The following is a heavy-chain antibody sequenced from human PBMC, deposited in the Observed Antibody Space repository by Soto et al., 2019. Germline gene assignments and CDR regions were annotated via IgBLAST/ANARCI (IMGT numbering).Heavy chain of an antibody. D-gene: IGHD2-8*01. Sequence: GGSLRLSCAASGFTFSTYCMHWVRQAPGKGLEWVALISYDTFNKYYADSVKGRFTVSRDNSKNILSLQMNSLRAEDTAVYYCARKEMGSNYFFDYWGQGTLVTVSS. V-gene: IGHV3-30-3*01. CDR3: ARKEMGSNYFFDY. CDR2: ISYDTFNK. J-gene: IGHJ4*02. CDR1: GFTFSTYC.